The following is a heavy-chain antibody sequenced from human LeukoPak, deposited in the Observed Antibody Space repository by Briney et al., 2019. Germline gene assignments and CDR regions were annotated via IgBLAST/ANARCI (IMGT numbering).Heavy chain of an antibody. J-gene: IGHJ6*02. CDR3: LRDCNNIRCSGARMDV. V-gene: IGHV3-13*01. CDR1: GFTFSNYD. CDR2: IGTVGDT. Sequence: GESLRLSCAASGFTFSNYDMHWVRQATGNGLEWVSSIGTVGDTYYSDSVKGRFTISRENAKNSWYLQMSSLRAGDTAVYYCLRDCNNIRCSGARMDVWGQGTTVIVSS. D-gene: IGHD2/OR15-2a*01.